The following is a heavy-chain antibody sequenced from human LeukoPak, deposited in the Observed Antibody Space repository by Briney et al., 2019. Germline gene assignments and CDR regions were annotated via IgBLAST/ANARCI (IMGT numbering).Heavy chain of an antibody. Sequence: GGSLRLSCAASEFTFGDYSMNWVRQAPGEGLEWVSGISWSSGIIGYADSVKGRFTISRDNAKNSLYLQMDSLRAEDTALYYCAKDTGRPTDAITMEDNAFDIWGQGTMVTVSS. J-gene: IGHJ3*02. V-gene: IGHV3-9*01. D-gene: IGHD3-3*01. CDR1: EFTFGDYS. CDR2: ISWSSGII. CDR3: AKDTGRPTDAITMEDNAFDI.